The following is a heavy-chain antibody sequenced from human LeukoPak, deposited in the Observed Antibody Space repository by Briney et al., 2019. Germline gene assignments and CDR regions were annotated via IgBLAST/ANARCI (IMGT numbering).Heavy chain of an antibody. Sequence: GRSLRLSCAASGFTFDDYAMHWVRQAPGKGLEWVSGISWNSGSIGYADSVKGRFTISRDNARNSLYLQMNSLRAEDTALYYCAKSYYYGSGSYYLFDYWGQGTLVTVSS. J-gene: IGHJ4*02. CDR3: AKSYYYGSGSYYLFDY. D-gene: IGHD3-10*01. CDR1: GFTFDDYA. V-gene: IGHV3-9*01. CDR2: ISWNSGSI.